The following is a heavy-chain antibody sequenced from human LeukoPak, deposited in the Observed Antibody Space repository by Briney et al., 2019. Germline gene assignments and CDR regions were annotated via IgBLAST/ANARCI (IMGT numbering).Heavy chain of an antibody. Sequence: GGSLRLSCAASGFTFSSYWMHWVRQAPGKGLVWVSRINSDGSSTSYADSVKGRFTISRDNAKNTLYQQMNSLRAEETAVYYCARPRPQWLIDAFDIWGQGTMVTVSS. V-gene: IGHV3-74*01. CDR3: ARPRPQWLIDAFDI. J-gene: IGHJ3*02. CDR2: INSDGSST. CDR1: GFTFSSYW. D-gene: IGHD6-19*01.